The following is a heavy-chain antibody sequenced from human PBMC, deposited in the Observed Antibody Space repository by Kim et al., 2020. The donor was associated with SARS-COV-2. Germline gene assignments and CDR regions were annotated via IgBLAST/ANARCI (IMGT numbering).Heavy chain of an antibody. CDR2: IYTSGST. Sequence: SETLSLTCTVSGGSISSYYWSWIRQPAGKGLEWIGRIYTSGSTNYNPSLKSRVTMSVDTSKNQFSLKLSSVTAADTAVYYCARALFRPGIFDYYYYGMDVWGQGTTVTVSS. D-gene: IGHD3-3*01. J-gene: IGHJ6*02. CDR1: GGSISSYY. CDR3: ARALFRPGIFDYYYYGMDV. V-gene: IGHV4-4*07.